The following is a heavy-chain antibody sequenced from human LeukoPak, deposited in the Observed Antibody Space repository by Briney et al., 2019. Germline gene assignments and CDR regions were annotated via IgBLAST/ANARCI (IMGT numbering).Heavy chain of an antibody. Sequence: ASVKVSCKASGLTFSNYGITWVRQAPGQGLEWVGWISAYDGNTNYAQKFQGRVTMTTDTSTSTAYMELRSLRSDDTAVYYCARVGYGGNFFDYWGQGTLVTVSS. V-gene: IGHV1-18*01. CDR2: ISAYDGNT. CDR1: GLTFSNYG. D-gene: IGHD4-23*01. CDR3: ARVGYGGNFFDY. J-gene: IGHJ4*02.